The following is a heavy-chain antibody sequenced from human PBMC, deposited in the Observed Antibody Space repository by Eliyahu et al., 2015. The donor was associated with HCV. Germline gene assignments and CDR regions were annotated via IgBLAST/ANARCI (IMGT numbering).Heavy chain of an antibody. CDR1: GGSLSLTNYF. CDR2: IYYTGST. V-gene: IGHV4-39*01. D-gene: IGHD3-10*01. J-gene: IGHJ4*02. Sequence: QLQLQESGPGLVKPSETLSLTXTVSGGSLSLTNYFWGWIRQAPGKGLEWIGTIYYTGSTYYNTSLKSRVTISVDRSRNQFSLRLTSVTTADTAVYYCAGQLYFGENPNLDYWGQGTLVTVSS. CDR3: AGQLYFGENPNLDY.